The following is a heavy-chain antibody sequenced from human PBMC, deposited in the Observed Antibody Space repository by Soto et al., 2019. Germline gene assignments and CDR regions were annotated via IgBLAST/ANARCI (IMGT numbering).Heavy chain of an antibody. CDR1: GYIFVNYG. Sequence: QVQLVQSGDEVKKPGASVKVSCKASGYIFVNYGIAWVRQAPRQGLEWMGWISPYTGNTHSASKVQGRLTMTTDTATSTADLDLGSLPSADTAVYYCVMVDNYVTPTPQDVWGQGTTVTVSS. J-gene: IGHJ6*02. D-gene: IGHD3-16*01. V-gene: IGHV1-18*01. CDR3: VMVDNYVTPTPQDV. CDR2: ISPYTGNT.